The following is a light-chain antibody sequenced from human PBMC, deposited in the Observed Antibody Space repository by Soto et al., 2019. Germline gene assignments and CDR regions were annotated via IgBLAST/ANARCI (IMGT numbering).Light chain of an antibody. CDR3: QQYKNWPPLT. V-gene: IGKV3-15*01. J-gene: IGKJ4*01. Sequence: EIVMTQSPATLSVSTGETATLSCRASQSVSYNLAWYQQKPGQGPRLLIYGAFTRATGIPARFSGSGSGTDFTLTISSLQSEDFAVYYCQQYKNWPPLTFGGGNKVEIK. CDR1: QSVSYN. CDR2: GAF.